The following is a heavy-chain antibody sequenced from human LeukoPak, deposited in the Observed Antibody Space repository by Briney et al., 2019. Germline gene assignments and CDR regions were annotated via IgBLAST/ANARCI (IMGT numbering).Heavy chain of an antibody. Sequence: PSETLSPTCTVSGGSISSSSSYYWGWIRQPPGKGLEWIGSIYYSGNTYYNPSLKSRVTISVDTSKNQFSLKVTSVTAADTAVYYCARLSRGYWGLGTLVTVSP. CDR1: GGSISSSSSYY. J-gene: IGHJ4*02. V-gene: IGHV4-39*01. CDR3: ARLSRGY. CDR2: IYYSGNT.